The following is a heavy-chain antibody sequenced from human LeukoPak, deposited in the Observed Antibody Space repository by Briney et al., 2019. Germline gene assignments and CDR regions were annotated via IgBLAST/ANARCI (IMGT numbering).Heavy chain of an antibody. CDR2: ISSSSSYI. CDR1: GFTFSSYS. V-gene: IGHV3-21*01. J-gene: IGHJ4*02. D-gene: IGHD2-2*01. CDR3: ARDELGYCSSTSCSFDY. Sequence: GGSLRLSCAASGFTFSSYSMNWVRQAPGKGLEWVSSISSSSSYIYYADSVKGRFTISRDNAKNSLYLQMNSLRAEDTAVYYCARDELGYCSSTSCSFDYWGQGTLVTVSS.